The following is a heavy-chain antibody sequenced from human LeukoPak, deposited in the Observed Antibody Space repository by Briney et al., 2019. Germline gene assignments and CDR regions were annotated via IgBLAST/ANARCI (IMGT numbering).Heavy chain of an antibody. Sequence: SETLSLTCTVSGGSISSSSYYWGWIRQPPGKGLEWIGSIYYSGSTYYNPSLKSRVTISVDTSKNQFSLKLSSVTAADTAVYYCARHFVYSSSWYVTPEFDYWGQGTLVTVSS. V-gene: IGHV4-39*01. J-gene: IGHJ4*02. CDR3: ARHFVYSSSWYVTPEFDY. CDR2: IYYSGST. D-gene: IGHD6-13*01. CDR1: GGSISSSSYY.